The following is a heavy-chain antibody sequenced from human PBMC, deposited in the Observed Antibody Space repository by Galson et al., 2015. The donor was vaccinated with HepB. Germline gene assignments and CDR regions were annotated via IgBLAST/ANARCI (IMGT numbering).Heavy chain of an antibody. CDR3: AKDQGPLMYSSSGGGYFDY. CDR1: GFTFSSYA. Sequence: SLRLSCAASGFTFSSYAMSWVRQAPGKGLEWVSAISGSGGSTYYADSVKGRFTISRDNSKNTLYLQMNSPRAEDTAVYYCAKDQGPLMYSSSGGGYFDYWGQGTLVTVSS. D-gene: IGHD6-13*01. CDR2: ISGSGGST. J-gene: IGHJ4*02. V-gene: IGHV3-23*01.